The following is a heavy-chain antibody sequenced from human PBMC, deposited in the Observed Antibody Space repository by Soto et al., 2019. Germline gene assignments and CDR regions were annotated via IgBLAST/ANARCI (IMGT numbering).Heavy chain of an antibody. CDR2: ISSSSSYT. V-gene: IGHV3-11*06. D-gene: IGHD3-22*01. Sequence: QVQLVESGGGLVKPGGSLRLSCAASGFTFSDYYMSWIRQAPGKGLEWVSYISSSSSYTNYADSVKGRFTISRDNAKNSLYLQMNSLRAEDTAVYYCARVPLRLDYYDSSGYLDIWGQGTMVTVSS. J-gene: IGHJ3*02. CDR3: ARVPLRLDYYDSSGYLDI. CDR1: GFTFSDYY.